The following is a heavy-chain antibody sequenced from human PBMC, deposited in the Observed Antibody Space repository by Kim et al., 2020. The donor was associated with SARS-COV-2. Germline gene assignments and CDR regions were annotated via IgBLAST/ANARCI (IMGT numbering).Heavy chain of an antibody. J-gene: IGHJ4*02. CDR2: IYHTGST. CDR3: ASLGGFDL. D-gene: IGHD3-16*01. CDR1: GDSVSSGVYY. Sequence: SETLSLTCTVSGDSVSSGVYYWSWVRQHPGKGLEWIGYIYHTGSTYYNPSLKSRVTMSVDTSTNQLSLNLRSVTAADTAVYYCASLGGFDLWGQGTLVTVSS. V-gene: IGHV4-31*03.